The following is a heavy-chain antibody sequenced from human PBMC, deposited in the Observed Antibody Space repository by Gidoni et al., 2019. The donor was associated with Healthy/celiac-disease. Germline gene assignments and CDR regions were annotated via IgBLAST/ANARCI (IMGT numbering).Heavy chain of an antibody. Sequence: EVQLVESGGGLIQPGGSLRLSCAASGFTVSSNYMSWVRQAPGKGLGWVSVIYSGGSTYYADYAKGRFTISRDNSTNTLYLQMNSLRAEDTAVYYCGRDGRYYYGSGFDPWGQGTLVTVSS. CDR3: GRDGRYYYGSGFDP. CDR1: GFTVSSNY. V-gene: IGHV3-53*01. D-gene: IGHD3-10*01. J-gene: IGHJ5*02. CDR2: IYSGGST.